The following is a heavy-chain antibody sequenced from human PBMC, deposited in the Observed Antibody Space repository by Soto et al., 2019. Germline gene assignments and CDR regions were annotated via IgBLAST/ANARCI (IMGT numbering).Heavy chain of an antibody. CDR2: ISGSGGST. D-gene: IGHD6-19*01. CDR1: GFTFSSYA. Sequence: GSLTLSCAACGFTFSSYAMSWVRQAAGKGLEWVSAISGSGGSTFYADSVKGRFTISRDNSKNTLYLRMNSLRAEGTAIYYCAQDLRPGYSSGGDGGFLCYFDYWGQGTVVTVSS. V-gene: IGHV3-23*01. J-gene: IGHJ4*02. CDR3: AQDLRPGYSSGGDGGFLCYFDY.